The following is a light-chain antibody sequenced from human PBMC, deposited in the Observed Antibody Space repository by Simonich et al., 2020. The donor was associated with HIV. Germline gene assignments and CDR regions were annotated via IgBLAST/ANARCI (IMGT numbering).Light chain of an antibody. CDR2: DAS. J-gene: IGKJ2*01. V-gene: IGKV3-11*01. CDR3: QQYNNWPLL. Sequence: EIVLTQSPATLSLSPGERATLSCRASQSVSSYLAWYQQKPGQAPRLLIYDASNRATGIPARFSGSGSGTDFTLTISSLEPEDFAVYYCQQYNNWPLLFGQGTKVEIK. CDR1: QSVSSY.